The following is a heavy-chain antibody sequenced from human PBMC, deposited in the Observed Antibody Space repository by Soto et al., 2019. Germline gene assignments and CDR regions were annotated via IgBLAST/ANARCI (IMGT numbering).Heavy chain of an antibody. J-gene: IGHJ5*02. CDR3: ARGQGLRFLEWYGGNNWFDP. CDR1: GGSFSGYY. CDR2: INHSGST. D-gene: IGHD3-3*01. V-gene: IGHV4-34*01. Sequence: QVQLQQWGAGLLKPSETLSLTCAVYGGSFSGYYWSWIRQPPGQGLEWIGEINHSGSTNYNPSLKSRVTISVDTSKNQFSLKLSSVTAADTAVYYCARGQGLRFLEWYGGNNWFDPWGQGTLVTVSS.